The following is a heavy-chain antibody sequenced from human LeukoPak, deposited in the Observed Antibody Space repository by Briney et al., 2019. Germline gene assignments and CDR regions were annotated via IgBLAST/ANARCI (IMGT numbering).Heavy chain of an antibody. J-gene: IGHJ3*02. CDR2: ISSSSSYI. CDR1: GFTFSSYG. D-gene: IGHD4-23*01. V-gene: IGHV3-21*01. Sequence: GGSLRLSCAASGFTFSSYGMSWVRQAPGKGLEWVSSISSSSSYIYYADSVKGRFTISRDNAKNSLYLQMNSLRAEDTAVYYCARVRWAATTRDAFDIWGQGTMVTVSS. CDR3: ARVRWAATTRDAFDI.